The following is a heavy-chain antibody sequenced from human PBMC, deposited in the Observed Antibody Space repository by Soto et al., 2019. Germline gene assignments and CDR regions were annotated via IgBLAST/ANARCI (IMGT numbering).Heavy chain of an antibody. CDR1: GFIFDDFT. D-gene: IGHD6-13*01. CDR2: INWDGRIT. V-gene: IGHV3-43*01. Sequence: EVHLVKSGGTVIQPGGSLRLSCAASGFIFDDFTMHWVRLLPGKGLQWVSYINWDGRITMYADSVKGRFSISKDNPNTQLYLQMNRLAADDTAFYYCARDGGAAVECPDDWGQGTLVTVSS. CDR3: ARDGGAAVECPDD. J-gene: IGHJ4*02.